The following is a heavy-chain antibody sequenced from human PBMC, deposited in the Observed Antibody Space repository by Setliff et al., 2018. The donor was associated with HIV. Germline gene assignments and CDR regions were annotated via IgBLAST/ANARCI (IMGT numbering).Heavy chain of an antibody. V-gene: IGHV3-48*01. CDR2: ISSRSDTI. J-gene: IGHJ3*01. Sequence: TGGSLRLSCAASGFPFNVYHLHWVRQAPGKGLEWISYISSRSDTIYQADSVKGRFTVSRDNDKNLLILQMSSLRADDTAVYYCARDDNYYDKAFDVWGQGTMVTVS. D-gene: IGHD3-22*01. CDR3: ARDDNYYDKAFDV. CDR1: GFPFNVYH.